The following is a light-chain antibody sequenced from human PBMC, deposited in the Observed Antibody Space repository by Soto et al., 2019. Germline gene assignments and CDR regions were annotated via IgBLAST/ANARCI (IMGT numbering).Light chain of an antibody. J-gene: IGKJ3*01. CDR1: QGISNW. CDR2: ATS. Sequence: DIQMTQSPSFVSASVGDRVTITCRASQGISNWLAWYQQKPGKAPKLLIYATSNLQGGVPSRCSGSGSGTDFTLTIGSLQPEDSATYCCQQSSSFPLTFGPGTKVDIK. CDR3: QQSSSFPLT. V-gene: IGKV1-12*01.